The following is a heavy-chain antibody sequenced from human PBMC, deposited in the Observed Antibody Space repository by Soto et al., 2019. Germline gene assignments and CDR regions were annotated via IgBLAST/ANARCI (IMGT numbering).Heavy chain of an antibody. D-gene: IGHD3-10*01. J-gene: IGHJ6*02. CDR2: IIPILGIA. CDR3: ARVGHYGSGSYHYHYYGMDV. Sequence: SVKVSCKASGGTFSIYTISWVRQAPGQGLEWMGRIIPILGIANYAQKFQGRVTITADKSTSTAYMELSSLRSEDTAVYYCARVGHYGSGSYHYHYYGMDVWGQGTTVTVSS. CDR1: GGTFSIYT. V-gene: IGHV1-69*02.